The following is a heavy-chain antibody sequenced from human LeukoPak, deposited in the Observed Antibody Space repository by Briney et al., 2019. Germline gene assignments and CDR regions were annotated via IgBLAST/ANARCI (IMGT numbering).Heavy chain of an antibody. CDR2: ISYDGSNK. D-gene: IGHD1-26*01. J-gene: IGHJ4*02. CDR3: AKDEGATVLQY. Sequence: GGSLRLSCAASGFTFSSYAMHWVRQAPGKGLEWVAVISYDGSNKYYADSVKGRFTISRDNSKNTLYLQMNSLRAEDTAVYYCAKDEGATVLQYWGQGTLVTVSS. V-gene: IGHV3-30-3*01. CDR1: GFTFSSYA.